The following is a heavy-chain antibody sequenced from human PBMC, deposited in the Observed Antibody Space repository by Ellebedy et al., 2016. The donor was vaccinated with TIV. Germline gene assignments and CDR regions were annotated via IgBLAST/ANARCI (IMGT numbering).Heavy chain of an antibody. V-gene: IGHV4-34*01. CDR1: GGSFSGYY. J-gene: IGHJ5*02. D-gene: IGHD3-10*01. Sequence: SETLSLTXAVYGGSFSGYYWHWIRQPPGKGLEWIGEINHSGSTNYNPSLKSRVTISVDTSKNQFSLKLSSVTAADTAVYYCARAGAALWFGEKTYNWFDPWGQGTLVTVSS. CDR2: INHSGST. CDR3: ARAGAALWFGEKTYNWFDP.